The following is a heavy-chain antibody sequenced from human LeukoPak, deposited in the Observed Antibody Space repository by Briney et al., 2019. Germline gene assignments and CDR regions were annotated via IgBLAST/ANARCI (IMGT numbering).Heavy chain of an antibody. J-gene: IGHJ4*02. CDR3: ARYNPSGYDLDY. CDR2: IYHTGNT. V-gene: IGHV4-38-2*02. D-gene: IGHD5-12*01. CDR1: GYSISRGYY. Sequence: SETLSLTCTVSGYSISRGYYWGWIRQPPGKGLEWIGSIYHTGNTYSNPPFKSRVTISVDTSKYQFSLKLNSVTAADTAVYYCARYNPSGYDLDYWGQGSLVTVSS.